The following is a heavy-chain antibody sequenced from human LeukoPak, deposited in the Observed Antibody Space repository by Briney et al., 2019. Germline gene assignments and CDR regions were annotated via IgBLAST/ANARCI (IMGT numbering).Heavy chain of an antibody. Sequence: ASVKVSCKVSGYTLTELSMHWVRQAPGKGLEWMGGFDPEDGETIYAQKSQGRVTMTEDTSTDTAYMELSSLRSEDTAVYYCATSIAAAGYFDYWGQGTLVTVSS. V-gene: IGHV1-24*01. CDR3: ATSIAAAGYFDY. J-gene: IGHJ4*02. D-gene: IGHD6-13*01. CDR1: GYTLTELS. CDR2: FDPEDGET.